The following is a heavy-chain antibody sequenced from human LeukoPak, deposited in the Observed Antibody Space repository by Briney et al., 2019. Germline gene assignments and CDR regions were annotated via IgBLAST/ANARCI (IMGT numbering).Heavy chain of an antibody. Sequence: SETLSLTCTVSGGSISSYYWSWIRQPPGKGLEWIGYIYYSGSTNYNPSLKSRVTISVDTSKNQFSLKLTSVTAADTAVYYCARLVAAAGTRSYYMDVWGKGTTVTVSS. CDR1: GGSISSYY. CDR2: IYYSGST. V-gene: IGHV4-59*08. D-gene: IGHD6-13*01. CDR3: ARLVAAAGTRSYYMDV. J-gene: IGHJ6*03.